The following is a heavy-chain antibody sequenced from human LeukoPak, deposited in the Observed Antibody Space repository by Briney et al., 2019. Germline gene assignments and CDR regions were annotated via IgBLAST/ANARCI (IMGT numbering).Heavy chain of an antibody. V-gene: IGHV6-1*01. Sequence: SQTLSLTCAISRDSVSSNSAAWNWIRQSPSRGLEWLGRTYYRSKWYNDYAVSVKGRITINPDTSKNRFSLKLSSVTAADTAVYYCARTAAAVAGGGGYWFDPWGQGTLVTVSS. CDR1: RDSVSSNSAA. CDR2: TYYRSKWYN. CDR3: ARTAAAVAGGGGYWFDP. D-gene: IGHD6-19*01. J-gene: IGHJ5*02.